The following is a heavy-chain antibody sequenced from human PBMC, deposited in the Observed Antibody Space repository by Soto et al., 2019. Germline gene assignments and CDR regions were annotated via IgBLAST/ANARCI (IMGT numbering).Heavy chain of an antibody. CDR1: GYTFTNYP. V-gene: IGHV1-18*01. Sequence: QVHLVQSGAEVKKPGASVTVSCKASGYTFTNYPITWVRRAPGQGLEWMGWISAHSGDTKYAQKFQGRVTMTWDTSLNTAYMELSSLMSEDTAVYYCARPPGYISDWYYFDLWGQGTLVTVSS. J-gene: IGHJ4*02. D-gene: IGHD6-19*01. CDR2: ISAHSGDT. CDR3: ARPPGYISDWYYFDL.